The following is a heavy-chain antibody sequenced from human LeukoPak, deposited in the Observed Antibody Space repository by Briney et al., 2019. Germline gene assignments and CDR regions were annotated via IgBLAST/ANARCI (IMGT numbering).Heavy chain of an antibody. V-gene: IGHV4-59*08. Sequence: SETLSLTCTVSGGSISSYYWSWIRQPPGKGLEWIGYIYYSGSTNYNPSLKSRVTISVDTSKNQFSLKLSSVTAADTAVYYCAGGEYSSSSSDYWGQGTLVTVSS. D-gene: IGHD6-6*01. J-gene: IGHJ4*02. CDR3: AGGEYSSSSSDY. CDR1: GGSISSYY. CDR2: IYYSGST.